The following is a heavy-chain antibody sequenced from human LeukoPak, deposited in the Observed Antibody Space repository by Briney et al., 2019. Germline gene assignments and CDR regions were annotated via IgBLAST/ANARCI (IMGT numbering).Heavy chain of an antibody. Sequence: GGSLRLSCAASGFTFSSYSMNWVRKAPGKGLEWVSFISRSSSYIYYTDSVKGRFTISRDNAKSSLYLQMNSLRAEDTAVYYCAKYCSGGSCNSGKGAFDFWGQGTLVTVSS. CDR1: GFTFSSYS. CDR2: ISRSSSYI. CDR3: AKYCSGGSCNSGKGAFDF. D-gene: IGHD2-15*01. J-gene: IGHJ4*02. V-gene: IGHV3-21*01.